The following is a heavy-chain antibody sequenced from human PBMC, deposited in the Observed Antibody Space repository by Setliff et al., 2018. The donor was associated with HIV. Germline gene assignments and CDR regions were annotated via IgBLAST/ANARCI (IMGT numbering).Heavy chain of an antibody. V-gene: IGHV5-10-1*01. J-gene: IGHJ6*03. CDR1: GYSFTSYW. D-gene: IGHD2-15*01. CDR3: ATTRGYCSGGSCYSPPYMDV. CDR2: IDPSDSYT. Sequence: LKISCKGSGYSFTSYWISWVRQMPGKGLEWMGRIDPSDSYTNYSPSFQGHVTISADKSISTAYLQWSSLKASDTAMYYCATTRGYCSGGSCYSPPYMDVWGKGTTVTVSS.